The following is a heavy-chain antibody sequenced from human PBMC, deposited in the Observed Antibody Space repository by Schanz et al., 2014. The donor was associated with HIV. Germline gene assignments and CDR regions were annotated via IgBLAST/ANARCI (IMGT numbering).Heavy chain of an antibody. CDR2: INHSGST. CDR1: GGSFTGYF. Sequence: VQLQQWGAGPLKPSETLSLTCAVHGGSFTGYFWSWIRQPPGKGLQWIGEINHSGSTNYNPSLKSRVTISVDTSKNQFSLRLNSVTAADTAVYYCARTPYYFDYWGQGTLVTVSS. J-gene: IGHJ4*02. CDR3: ARTPYYFDY. V-gene: IGHV4-34*02.